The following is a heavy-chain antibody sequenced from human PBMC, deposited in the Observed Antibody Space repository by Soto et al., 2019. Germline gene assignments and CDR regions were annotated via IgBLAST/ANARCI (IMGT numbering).Heavy chain of an antibody. CDR1: GGSISNPIYY. CDR2: IFYSGSA. CDR3: AGTTSLPSFEVFSWGLSGYNWVDP. D-gene: IGHD3-16*01. V-gene: IGHV4-39*01. J-gene: IGHJ5*01. Sequence: QLQLQESGPGLVKPSETLSLTCSVSGGSISNPIYYWAWIRQPPGKGLEWIGSIFYSGSAYYNPSRQGPGHHSVDPSQEPFFPEVFFLARGEKGCFYCAGTTSLPSFEVFSWGLSGYNWVDPWGRGTLVTVSS.